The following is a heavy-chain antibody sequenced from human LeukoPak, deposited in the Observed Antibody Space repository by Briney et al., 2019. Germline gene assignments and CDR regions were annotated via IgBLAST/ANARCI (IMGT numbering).Heavy chain of an antibody. CDR1: GSIFTSYW. Sequence: GALLQFCCEGAGSIFTSYWIGGGRQLAGKGLDWMGIIYPGDSNTRYSPSSQGQVTISADKSISTAYLQWSSLQASDTAMYYCAKTGANGGNSFDYWGQGTPVTASS. J-gene: IGHJ4*02. CDR3: AKTGANGGNSFDY. CDR2: IYPGDSNT. D-gene: IGHD2-8*01. V-gene: IGHV5-51*01.